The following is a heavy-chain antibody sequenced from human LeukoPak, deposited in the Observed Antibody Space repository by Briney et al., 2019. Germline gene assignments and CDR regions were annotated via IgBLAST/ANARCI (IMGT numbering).Heavy chain of an antibody. CDR3: TTLDIWFGEFPNDY. J-gene: IGHJ4*02. V-gene: IGHV3-15*01. CDR1: GFTFSNAW. D-gene: IGHD3-10*01. CDR2: IKSKTDGGTT. Sequence: GGSLRLSCAASGFTFSNAWMSWVRQAPGKGLEWVGRIKSKTDGGTTDYAAPVKGRFTISRDDSKNTLYLQMNSLKTEDTAVYYCTTLDIWFGEFPNDYWGQGTLVTVSS.